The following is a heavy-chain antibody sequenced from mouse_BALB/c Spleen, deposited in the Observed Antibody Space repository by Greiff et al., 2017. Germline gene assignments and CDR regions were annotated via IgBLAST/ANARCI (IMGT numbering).Heavy chain of an antibody. Sequence: KVEESGGGLVKPGGSLKLSCAASGFTFSSYTMSWVRQTPEKRLEWVATISSGGSYTYYPDSVKGRFTISRDNAKNTLYLQMSSLKSEDTAMYYCTRDRGSSFDYWGQGTTLTVSS. J-gene: IGHJ2*01. CDR2: ISSGGSYT. CDR1: GFTFSSYT. D-gene: IGHD1-1*01. V-gene: IGHV5-6-4*01. CDR3: TRDRGSSFDY.